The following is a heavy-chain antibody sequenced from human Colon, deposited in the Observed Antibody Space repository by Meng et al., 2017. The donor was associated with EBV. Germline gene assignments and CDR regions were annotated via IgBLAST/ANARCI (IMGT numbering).Heavy chain of an antibody. CDR2: INHSGSA. V-gene: IGHV4-34*01. D-gene: IGHD2-2*03. Sequence: QVQLHRLGAGLLKPSETLSLTCGVSGGSLSGYYWSWIRHFPGRTLEFIGDINHSGSANYNPSLRSRVTISVDTSKNQIFLNLHSVTAADTAVYHCARTFGYCSNNNCPRTLGYWGQGTLVTVSS. J-gene: IGHJ4*02. CDR3: ARTFGYCSNNNCPRTLGY. CDR1: GGSLSGYY.